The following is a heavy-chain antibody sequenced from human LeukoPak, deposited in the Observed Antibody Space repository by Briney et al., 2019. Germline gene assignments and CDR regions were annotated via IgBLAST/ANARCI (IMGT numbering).Heavy chain of an antibody. V-gene: IGHV4-30-2*01. D-gene: IGHD3-10*01. CDR1: GGSINSGDYS. CDR2: TYHSGNT. CDR3: ARDSPAGEIGAFDI. J-gene: IGHJ3*02. Sequence: SETLSLTCAVSGGSINSGDYSWSWIRQPPGKGLEWIGYTYHSGNTYYSPSLKSRVTISLDRSKNQFSLKLTSVTAADTAVYYCARDSPAGEIGAFDIWGQGTFVTVSS.